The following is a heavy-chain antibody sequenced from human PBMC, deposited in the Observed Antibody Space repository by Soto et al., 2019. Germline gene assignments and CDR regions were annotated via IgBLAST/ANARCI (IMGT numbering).Heavy chain of an antibody. CDR2: IYPGDSDT. CDR1: YW. J-gene: IGHJ4*02. CDR3: ARRYDDYGVLDY. V-gene: IGHV5-51*01. Sequence: YWSWIRQPPGKGLEWMGIIYPGDSDTRYSPSFQGQVTISADKSISTAYLQWSSLKASDTAMYYCARRYDDYGVLDYWGQGTLVTVSS. D-gene: IGHD4-17*01.